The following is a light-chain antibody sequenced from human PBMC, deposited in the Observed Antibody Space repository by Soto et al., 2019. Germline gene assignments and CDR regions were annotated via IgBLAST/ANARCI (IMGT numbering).Light chain of an antibody. CDR2: AVS. CDR3: QQYGGSPYT. V-gene: IGKV3-20*01. J-gene: IGKJ2*01. Sequence: EIVLTQSPGTLSLSPGERATLSCRASQNISSNHLACHQQRPGQAPRLLIFAVSGRPTAIPDRFSGSGSGSDFTLSISRLEPEDFAMYYCQQYGGSPYTFGQGTKLEIK. CDR1: QNISSNH.